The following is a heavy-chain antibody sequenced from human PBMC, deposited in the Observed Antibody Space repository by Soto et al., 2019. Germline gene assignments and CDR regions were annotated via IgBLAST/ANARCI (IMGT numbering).Heavy chain of an antibody. CDR2: ISAYNGNT. V-gene: IGHV1-18*01. CDR3: ARVRGYCSSTSCQDWFDP. CDR1: GYTFTSYG. Sequence: QVQLVQSGAEVKKPGASVKVSCKASGYTFTSYGISWVRQAPGQGLEWMGWISAYNGNTNYAQKLQGRVTMTTDTSTSTAYMELRSLRSDDAAVYYCARVRGYCSSTSCQDWFDPWGQGTLVTVSS. D-gene: IGHD2-2*03. J-gene: IGHJ5*02.